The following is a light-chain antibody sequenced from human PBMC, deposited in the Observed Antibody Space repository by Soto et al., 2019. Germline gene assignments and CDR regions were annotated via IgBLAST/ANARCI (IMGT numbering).Light chain of an antibody. CDR3: QQYGSSPPWM. CDR2: GAS. CDR1: QSVSSSY. V-gene: IGKV3-20*01. Sequence: EIVLTQSPGTLSLSPGERATLSCRASQSVSSSYLAWYQQKPGQAPRLLIYGASSRATGIPDRFSGSESGTDFTLTISRLEPEDFAVYYCQQYGSSPPWMFGQGTKVEIK. J-gene: IGKJ1*01.